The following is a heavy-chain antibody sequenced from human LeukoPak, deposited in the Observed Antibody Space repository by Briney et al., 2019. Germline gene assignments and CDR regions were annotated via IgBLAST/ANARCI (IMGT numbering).Heavy chain of an antibody. CDR3: AKVRDWYFDL. J-gene: IGHJ2*01. CDR2: ISGSDGRT. Sequence: PGGSLRLSCTASGFTLSTYAMSWVRQAPGKGLEWVSGISGSDGRTFYTDSVKGRFTISRDNSKNTLYLQMNSLTAEDTAVYYCAKVRDWYFDLWGRGTLVTVTS. V-gene: IGHV3-23*01. CDR1: GFTLSTYA.